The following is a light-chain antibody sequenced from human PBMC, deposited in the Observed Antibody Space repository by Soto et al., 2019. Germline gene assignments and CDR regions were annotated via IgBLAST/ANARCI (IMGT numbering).Light chain of an antibody. CDR1: SSDLGAYNY. J-gene: IGLJ1*01. Sequence: QSALTKPASVSGSPGQSITISCTGTSSDLGAYNYVSWYQHHPGKAPNLMISEATQRPSGVSNRFSGSKSGNTASLTISGLQAEDEADYYCSSYTSSATLVFGTGTKLTVL. V-gene: IGLV2-14*01. CDR3: SSYTSSATLV. CDR2: EAT.